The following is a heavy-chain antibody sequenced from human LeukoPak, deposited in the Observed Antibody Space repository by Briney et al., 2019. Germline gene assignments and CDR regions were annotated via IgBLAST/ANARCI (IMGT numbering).Heavy chain of an antibody. V-gene: IGHV1-24*01. J-gene: IGHJ4*02. CDR1: GYTLTELS. CDR3: AIDLLRYVDWSPPLGY. CDR2: FDPEDGET. Sequence: ASVKVSCKVSGYTLTELSMHWVRQAPGKGLEWMGVFDPEDGETIYAQKFQGRVTMTEDTSTDTAYMELSSLRSEDTAVYYCAIDLLRYVDWSPPLGYWGQGTLVTVSS. D-gene: IGHD3-9*01.